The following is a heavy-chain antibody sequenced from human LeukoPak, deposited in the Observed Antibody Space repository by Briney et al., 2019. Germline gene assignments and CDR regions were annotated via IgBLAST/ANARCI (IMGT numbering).Heavy chain of an antibody. Sequence: GESLKISCKGSGYRFTSFWIGWVRQMPGKGLEWMGIIYPGDSDTRYSPSFQGQVTISADKSISTAYLQWSSLKASDSAMYYCARPSYYSGTRCQVPFDYWGQGTLVTVSS. CDR3: ARPSYYSGTRCQVPFDY. V-gene: IGHV5-51*01. D-gene: IGHD3-10*01. J-gene: IGHJ4*02. CDR1: GYRFTSFW. CDR2: IYPGDSDT.